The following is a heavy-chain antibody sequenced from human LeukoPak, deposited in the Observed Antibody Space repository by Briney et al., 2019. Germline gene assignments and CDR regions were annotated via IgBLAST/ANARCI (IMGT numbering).Heavy chain of an antibody. CDR1: GFTFSSYV. D-gene: IGHD1-26*01. CDR2: ISGSGGSP. Sequence: PGGSLRLSCAASGFTFSSYVMSWVRQVPGKGLERVSAISGSGGSPYYADSVKGRFTISRDNSKNTLYLQMNSLRAEDTAVYYCARRSGSPPDVFYIWGQGTMVTVSS. CDR3: ARRSGSPPDVFYI. J-gene: IGHJ3*02. V-gene: IGHV3-23*01.